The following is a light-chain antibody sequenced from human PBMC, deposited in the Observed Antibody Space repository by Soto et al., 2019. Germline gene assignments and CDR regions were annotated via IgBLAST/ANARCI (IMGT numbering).Light chain of an antibody. CDR2: GAS. CDR1: QSVSSSY. Sequence: EIVLTQSPGTLSLSPGERATLSCRASQSVSSSYLAWYQQKPGQAPRLLIYGASSRATGIPERFSGSGSGQDFPLTISSLEPEDFAVYYCQQYGSSPHTFGQGTKVEIK. CDR3: QQYGSSPHT. J-gene: IGKJ1*01. V-gene: IGKV3-20*01.